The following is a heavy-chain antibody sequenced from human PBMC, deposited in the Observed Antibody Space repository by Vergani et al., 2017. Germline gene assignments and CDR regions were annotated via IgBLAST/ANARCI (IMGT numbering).Heavy chain of an antibody. CDR2: IIPIFGTA. J-gene: IGHJ6*03. CDR1: GGPFSSYA. D-gene: IGHD4-11*01. Sequence: QVQLVQSGAEVKKPGSSVKVSCKASGGPFSSYAISWVRQAPGQGLEWMGGIIPIFGTANYAQKFQGRVTITADESTGTAYMELSSLRSEDTAVYYCARLLLGFYSNVLAYYYMDVWGKGTTVTVSS. CDR3: ARLLLGFYSNVLAYYYMDV. V-gene: IGHV1-69*01.